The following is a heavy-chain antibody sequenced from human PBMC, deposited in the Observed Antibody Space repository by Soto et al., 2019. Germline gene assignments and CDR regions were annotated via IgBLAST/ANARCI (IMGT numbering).Heavy chain of an antibody. CDR2: IWYDGSNK. J-gene: IGHJ4*02. Sequence: QVQLVESGGGVVQPGRSLRLSCAASGFTFSSYGMHWVRQAPGKGLEWVAVIWYDGSNKYYADSVKGRFTISRDNSKNTLYLQMNSLRAEDTAVYYCARASLYSSGWYYFDYWGQGTLATVSS. D-gene: IGHD6-19*01. CDR1: GFTFSSYG. V-gene: IGHV3-33*01. CDR3: ARASLYSSGWYYFDY.